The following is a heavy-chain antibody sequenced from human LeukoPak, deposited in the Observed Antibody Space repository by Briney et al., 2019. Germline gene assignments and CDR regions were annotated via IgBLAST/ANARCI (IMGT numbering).Heavy chain of an antibody. CDR1: GGSITNYY. CDR3: ARGIAAAGTSPDYFDY. Sequence: SETLSLTCTLSGGSITNYYWSWIRQPPGKGLEWIGYFYYSGNTNYNPSLKSRVTILVDTSKNQFSLKLRAVTPADTAVYYCARGIAAAGTSPDYFDYWGQGTLVTVSS. CDR2: FYYSGNT. J-gene: IGHJ4*02. V-gene: IGHV4-59*01. D-gene: IGHD6-13*01.